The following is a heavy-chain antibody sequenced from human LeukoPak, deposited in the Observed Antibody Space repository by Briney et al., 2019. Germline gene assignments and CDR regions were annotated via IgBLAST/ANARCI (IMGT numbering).Heavy chain of an antibody. CDR1: GGSISSSNYY. CDR3: AGLVGRYSSGLYYYYFDY. D-gene: IGHD3-22*01. Sequence: SETLSLTCTVSGGSISSSNYYWGRIRQPPGKGLEWIGSIYYSGSTYYNPSLKSRVTISIDKSKNQFFLNLSSVTAADTAVYYCAGLVGRYSSGLYYYYFDYWGQGTLVTVSS. J-gene: IGHJ4*02. V-gene: IGHV4-39*07. CDR2: IYYSGST.